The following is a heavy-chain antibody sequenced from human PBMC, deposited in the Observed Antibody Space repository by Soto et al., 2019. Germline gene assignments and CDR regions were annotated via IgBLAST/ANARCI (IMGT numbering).Heavy chain of an antibody. D-gene: IGHD1-26*01. Sequence: ASVKVSCKASGYTFTNYAMHWVRQAPGQRLEWMGWINAGNGNTKYSQKFQGRVTMTTDTSTSTAYMELRSLRSDDTAVYYCARVGGSYYLFDYWGQGTLVTVSS. V-gene: IGHV1-3*01. CDR2: INAGNGNT. CDR1: GYTFTNYA. J-gene: IGHJ4*02. CDR3: ARVGGSYYLFDY.